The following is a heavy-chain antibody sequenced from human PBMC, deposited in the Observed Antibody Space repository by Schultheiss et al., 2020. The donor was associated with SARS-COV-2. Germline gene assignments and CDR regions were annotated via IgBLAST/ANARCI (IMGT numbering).Heavy chain of an antibody. D-gene: IGHD3-22*01. CDR3: ARARYAIQDSSGYYGYYYYYMDV. J-gene: IGHJ6*03. CDR2: IYTSGST. Sequence: SETLSLTCTVSGGSISSSSYYWSWIRQPAGKGLEWIGRIYTSGSTNYNPSLKSRVTMSVDTSKNQFSLKLSSVTAADTAVYYCARARYAIQDSSGYYGYYYYYMDVWGKGTTVTVSS. CDR1: GGSISSSSYY. V-gene: IGHV4-61*02.